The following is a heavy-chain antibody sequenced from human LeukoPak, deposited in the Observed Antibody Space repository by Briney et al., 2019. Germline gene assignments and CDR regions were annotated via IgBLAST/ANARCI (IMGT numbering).Heavy chain of an antibody. CDR3: ARDLRGDLYYYDSSGYQPLDY. V-gene: IGHV3-74*01. CDR2: INSDGSST. J-gene: IGHJ4*02. Sequence: PGGSLRLSCAASGFTFSSYWMHWVRQAPGKGLGWVSRINSDGSSTSYADSVKGRFTISRDNAKNTLYLQMNSLRAEDTAVYYCARDLRGDLYYYDSSGYQPLDYWGQGTLVTVSS. D-gene: IGHD3-22*01. CDR1: GFTFSSYW.